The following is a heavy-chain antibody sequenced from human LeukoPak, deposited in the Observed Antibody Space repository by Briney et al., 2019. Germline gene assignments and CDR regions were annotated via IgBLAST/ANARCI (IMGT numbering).Heavy chain of an antibody. CDR2: IKQDGSEK. CDR1: GFTFSSYW. Sequence: PGGPLRLSCAASGFTFSSYWMSWVRQAPGKGLEWVANIKQDGSEKYYVDSVKGRFTISRDNAKNSLYLQMNSLRAEDTAVYYCATTPGERMVRGVIITGNWFDPWGQGTLVTVSS. CDR3: ATTPGERMVRGVIITGNWFDP. J-gene: IGHJ5*02. V-gene: IGHV3-7*03. D-gene: IGHD3-10*01.